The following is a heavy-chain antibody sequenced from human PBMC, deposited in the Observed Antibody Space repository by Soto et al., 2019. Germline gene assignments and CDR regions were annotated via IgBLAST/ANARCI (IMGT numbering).Heavy chain of an antibody. CDR2: ICSNANYI. V-gene: IGHV3-21*01. Sequence: GGSLRLSCAASGFTFSSYGMHWVRQAPGKGLEWVASICSNANYIYYADSVKGRFTVSRDNATNTVYLEMNSLSAEDTAVYYCARESEDLTSNFDYWGQGTLVTVSS. CDR3: ARESEDLTSNFDY. CDR1: GFTFSSYG. J-gene: IGHJ4*02.